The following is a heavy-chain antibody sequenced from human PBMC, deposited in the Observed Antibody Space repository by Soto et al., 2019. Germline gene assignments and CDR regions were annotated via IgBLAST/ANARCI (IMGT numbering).Heavy chain of an antibody. Sequence: GGSLRLSCAASGFTLSSYNMNWVRQAPGKGLEWVAYIDSNGSPIYYADSVKGRFTISRDNAQNSLYLQMNSLRVEDTAGYYCARVSRTAERYWGPGTLVTVSS. CDR2: IDSNGSPI. V-gene: IGHV3-48*01. CDR1: GFTLSSYN. CDR3: ARVSRTAERY. D-gene: IGHD2-2*01. J-gene: IGHJ4*02.